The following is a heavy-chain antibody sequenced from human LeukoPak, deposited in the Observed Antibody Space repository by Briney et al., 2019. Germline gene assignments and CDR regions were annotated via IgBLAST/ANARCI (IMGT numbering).Heavy chain of an antibody. V-gene: IGHV3-7*01. J-gene: IGHJ4*02. CDR1: GFTFSSYW. D-gene: IGHD2-2*01. Sequence: GGSLRLSCAASGFTFSSYWMSWVRQAPGKGLEWVANIKQDGSEKYYVDSVKGRFTISRGNAKNSLYLQMNSLRAEDTAVYYCARGFGQYQLLFGYWGQGTLVTVSS. CDR2: IKQDGSEK. CDR3: ARGFGQYQLLFGY.